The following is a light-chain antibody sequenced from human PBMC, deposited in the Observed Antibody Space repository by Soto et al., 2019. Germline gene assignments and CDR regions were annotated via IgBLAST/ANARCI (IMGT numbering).Light chain of an antibody. J-gene: IGKJ2*01. Sequence: DVQMTQSPSTLSASVGDRVTISCRASQSIGSWLAWYQQKPGKAPKLQIYDASSLESGVPSRFSGSGSGTEFTLTISSLQPDDFGTYYCQQYYSYSTFGQVTKLEIK. CDR2: DAS. CDR1: QSIGSW. V-gene: IGKV1-5*01. CDR3: QQYYSYST.